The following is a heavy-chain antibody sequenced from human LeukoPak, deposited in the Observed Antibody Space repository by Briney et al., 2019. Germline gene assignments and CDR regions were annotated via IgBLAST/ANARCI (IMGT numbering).Heavy chain of an antibody. J-gene: IGHJ6*01. Sequence: SQTLSLTCTVSGVSISSGSYYWSWIRQPAGMGLEWIVRTHISESTKYNPSLESRVTISADTSKNQFSLKMTSVTAADTAVYYCAREDIVEVPAGRVGYYYYGMDVWGQGTTVTVSS. V-gene: IGHV4-61*02. CDR1: GVSISSGSYY. D-gene: IGHD2-2*01. CDR2: THISEST. CDR3: AREDIVEVPAGRVGYYYYGMDV.